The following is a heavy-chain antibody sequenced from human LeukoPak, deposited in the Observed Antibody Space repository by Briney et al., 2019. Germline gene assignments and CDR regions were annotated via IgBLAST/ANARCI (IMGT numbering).Heavy chain of an antibody. CDR3: TTRWFGELERGDY. D-gene: IGHD3-10*01. CDR2: IKSKTDGGTT. Sequence: GGSLRLSCAASGFTFSNAWMSWVRQAPGKGLEWVGRIKSKTDGGTTDYAAPVKGRFTISRDDSKNTLYLQMNSLKTEDTAEYYCTTRWFGELERGDYWGQGTLVTVSS. CDR1: GFTFSNAW. V-gene: IGHV3-15*01. J-gene: IGHJ4*02.